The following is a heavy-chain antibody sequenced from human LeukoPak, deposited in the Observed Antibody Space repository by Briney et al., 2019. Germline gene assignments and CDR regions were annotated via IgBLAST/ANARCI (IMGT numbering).Heavy chain of an antibody. J-gene: IGHJ4*02. CDR2: INHSGST. CDR3: ARASAGYGDYPFDY. CDR1: GGSFSGYY. V-gene: IGHV4-34*01. Sequence: SETLSLTCAVYGGSFSGYYWSWIPQPPGKGLEWIGEINHSGSTNYNPSLKSRVTISVDTSKNQFSLKLSSVTAADTAVYYCARASAGYGDYPFDYWGQGTLVTVSS. D-gene: IGHD4-17*01.